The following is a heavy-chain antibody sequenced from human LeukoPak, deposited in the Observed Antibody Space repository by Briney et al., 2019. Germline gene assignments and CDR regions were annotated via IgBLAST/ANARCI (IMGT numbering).Heavy chain of an antibody. CDR3: ARAPLSYYDSSGYYEDY. Sequence: GASVKVSCKASGYTFTSYGISWVRQAPGQGLEWMGWISAYNGNTNYAQKLQGRVTMTTDTSTSTAYMELRSLRSDDTAVYYCARAPLSYYDSSGYYEDYWGQGTLVTVSS. J-gene: IGHJ4*02. V-gene: IGHV1-18*01. CDR2: ISAYNGNT. D-gene: IGHD3-22*01. CDR1: GYTFTSYG.